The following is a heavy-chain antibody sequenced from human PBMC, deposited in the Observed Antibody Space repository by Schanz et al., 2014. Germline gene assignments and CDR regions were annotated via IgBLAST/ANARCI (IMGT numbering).Heavy chain of an antibody. CDR3: ARSRGFDSIFDF. CDR1: GFTFSDYY. CDR2: ISGSGGST. J-gene: IGHJ4*02. Sequence: VQLVESGGGLVKPGGSLRLSCAASGFTFSDYYMSWIRQAPGKGLEWVSAISGSGGSTVYADSVKGRFTISRDNSNNTVFLQMNSLRAEDTAVYYCARSRGFDSIFDFWGRGTLVTVSS. V-gene: IGHV3-23*04. D-gene: IGHD5-12*01.